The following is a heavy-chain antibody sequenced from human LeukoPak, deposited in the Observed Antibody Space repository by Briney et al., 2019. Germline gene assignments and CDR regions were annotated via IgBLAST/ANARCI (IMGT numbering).Heavy chain of an antibody. CDR2: IWYDGSKQ. J-gene: IGHJ4*02. CDR1: GFTFSSFG. D-gene: IGHD5-12*01. Sequence: GGSLRLSCAASGFTFSSFGIHWFRQAPGKGLEWVALIWYDGSKQYYADSVKGRFTISRDNSKSTVYLQMNSLRAEDTAVYFCARDWADSGSDYWGQGTLVIVSS. CDR3: ARDWADSGSDY. V-gene: IGHV3-33*01.